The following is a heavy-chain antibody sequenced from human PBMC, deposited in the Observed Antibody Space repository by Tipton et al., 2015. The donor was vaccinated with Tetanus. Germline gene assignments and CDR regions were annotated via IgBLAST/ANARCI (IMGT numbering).Heavy chain of an antibody. Sequence: QLVQSGAEVKKPGESLKISCRGSGYNFTHYSIGWVRQMPGKGLEGVGIIDPRDSETFQGHVAISADKSISTAHLRWSSLEASDSAIYYCARRRSAILSGSYHWYFDIWGRGTLVIVSS. CDR2: IDPRDSET. CDR3: ARRRSAILSGSYHWYFDI. CDR1: GYNFTHYS. J-gene: IGHJ2*01. D-gene: IGHD3-9*01. V-gene: IGHV5-51*01.